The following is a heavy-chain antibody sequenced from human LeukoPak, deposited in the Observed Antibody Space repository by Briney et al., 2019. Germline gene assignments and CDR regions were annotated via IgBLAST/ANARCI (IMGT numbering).Heavy chain of an antibody. CDR1: GGSITGGSHS. CDR3: ARYSSTWPYWYFDL. Sequence: SETLSLTCAVSGGSITGGSHSWSWIRQPPGKGLEWIGYISHSGNTYYNPSLNSRVTILTDKSKNQFSLKLTSVTAADTAVYYCARYSSTWPYWYFDLWGRGTLVTVSS. J-gene: IGHJ2*01. V-gene: IGHV4-30-2*01. CDR2: ISHSGNT. D-gene: IGHD6-13*01.